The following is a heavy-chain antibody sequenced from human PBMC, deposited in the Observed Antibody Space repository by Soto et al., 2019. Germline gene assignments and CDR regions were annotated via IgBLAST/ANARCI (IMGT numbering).Heavy chain of an antibody. CDR1: GGTFSSYA. J-gene: IGHJ6*02. V-gene: IGHV1-69*06. CDR2: IIPIFGTA. CDR3: ARGLAVAGDYYYYGMDV. D-gene: IGHD6-19*01. Sequence: GASVKVSCKASGGTFSSYAISWVRQAPGQGLEWMGGIIPIFGTANYAQKSQGRVTITADKSTSTAYMELSSLRSEDTAVYYCARGLAVAGDYYYYGMDVWGQGTTVTVSS.